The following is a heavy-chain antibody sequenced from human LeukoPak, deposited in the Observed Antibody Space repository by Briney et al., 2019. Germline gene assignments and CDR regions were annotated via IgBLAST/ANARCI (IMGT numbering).Heavy chain of an antibody. CDR3: AREFYGDYVD. V-gene: IGHV3-48*01. CDR2: ISSRSSTK. CDR1: GFTFSTYG. J-gene: IGHJ4*02. D-gene: IGHD4-17*01. Sequence: GGSLRLSCAASGFTFSTYGMNWVRQAPGKGLEWISYISSRSSTKQYADSVKGRFTISRDTAKNSLYLQMNSLRAEDTAVYYCAREFYGDYVDWGQGTLVTVSS.